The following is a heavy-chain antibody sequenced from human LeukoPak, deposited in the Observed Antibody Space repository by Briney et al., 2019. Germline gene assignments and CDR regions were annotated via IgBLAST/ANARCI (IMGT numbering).Heavy chain of an antibody. CDR2: ISYDGSLK. Sequence: GRSLRLSCVASGFTFSSYAVHWVRQAPGKGLEWVAVISYDGSLKNYADSVEGRFTISRDISKNTLYLQMSRPRLEDTAVYYCAREGVASYDSGNNEDYYYYYMDVWGKGTTVTVSS. V-gene: IGHV3-30*04. CDR1: GFTFSSYA. J-gene: IGHJ6*03. CDR3: AREGVASYDSGNNEDYYYYYMDV. D-gene: IGHD3-10*01.